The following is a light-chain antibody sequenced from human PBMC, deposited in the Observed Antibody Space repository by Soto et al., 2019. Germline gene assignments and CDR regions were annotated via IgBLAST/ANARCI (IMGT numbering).Light chain of an antibody. CDR1: SGYSNYK. Sequence: QSVLTQPPSASASLGASVTLTCTLSSGYSNYKVDWYQQRPGKGPRFVMRVGTGGIVGSKGDGIPDRFSVLGSGLNRYLTIKNIQEEDESDYHCGADHGSGRNVVSPGVFGGGTKLTVL. CDR2: VGTGGIVG. J-gene: IGLJ2*01. V-gene: IGLV9-49*01. CDR3: GADHGSGRNVVSPGV.